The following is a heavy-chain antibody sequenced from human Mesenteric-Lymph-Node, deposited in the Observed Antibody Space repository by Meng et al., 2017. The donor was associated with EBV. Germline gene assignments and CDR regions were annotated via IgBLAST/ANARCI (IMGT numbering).Heavy chain of an antibody. D-gene: IGHD2-2*01. J-gene: IGHJ4*02. Sequence: QVHLVQSGAEVKKPGASVKVPCKASGYTFISYTMYWVRQAPEQRLEWMGWINPGNGNTKYSQKFQGRVTITRDTSATTAYMELSSLNSEDTAVYYCARDYCSSTSCLFDYWGQGTLVTVSS. CDR3: ARDYCSSTSCLFDY. V-gene: IGHV1-3*01. CDR1: GYTFISYT. CDR2: INPGNGNT.